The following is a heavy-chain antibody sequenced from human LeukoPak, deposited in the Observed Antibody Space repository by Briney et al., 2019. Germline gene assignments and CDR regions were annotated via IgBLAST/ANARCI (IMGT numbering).Heavy chain of an antibody. Sequence: SETLSLTCTVSGGSISSSSYYWGWIRQPPGKGLEWIGSIYYSGSTYYDPSLKSRVTISVDTSKNQFSLKLSSVTAADTAVYYCARGRGGLVVVPAARLHYFDYWGQGTLVTVSS. CDR2: IYYSGST. V-gene: IGHV4-39*01. CDR1: GGSISSSSYY. CDR3: ARGRGGLVVVPAARLHYFDY. D-gene: IGHD2-2*01. J-gene: IGHJ4*02.